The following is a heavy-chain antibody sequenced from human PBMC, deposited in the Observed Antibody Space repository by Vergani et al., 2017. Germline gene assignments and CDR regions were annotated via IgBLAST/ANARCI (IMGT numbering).Heavy chain of an antibody. CDR1: GGSISSGSYY. CDR2: IYTSGST. Sequence: QVQLQESGPGLVKPSQTLSLTCTVSGGSISSGSYYWSWIRQPAGKGLEWIGRIYTSGSTNYNPSLKSRVTMSVDTSKNQFSLKLSSVTAADTAVYYCARIPKQSKNYYMDVWGKGTTVTVSS. J-gene: IGHJ6*03. CDR3: ARIPKQSKNYYMDV. V-gene: IGHV4-61*02. D-gene: IGHD2-21*01.